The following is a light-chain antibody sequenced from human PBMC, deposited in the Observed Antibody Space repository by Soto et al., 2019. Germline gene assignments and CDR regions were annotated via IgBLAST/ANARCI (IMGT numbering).Light chain of an antibody. CDR1: QIVSSSY. J-gene: IGKJ4*01. Sequence: EIVMTQSPATLSLSPGERSTLSCRASQIVSSSYLSWYQQKPGQAPRLLIYGASTRATGIPARFSGSGSGTDFTLTISSLQPEDFAVYYCQQDYNLLTFGGGTTVDI. CDR3: QQDYNLLT. V-gene: IGKV3D-7*01. CDR2: GAS.